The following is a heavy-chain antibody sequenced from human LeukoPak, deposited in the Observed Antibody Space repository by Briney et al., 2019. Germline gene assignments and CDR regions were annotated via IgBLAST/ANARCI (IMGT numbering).Heavy chain of an antibody. V-gene: IGHV1-2*02. J-gene: IGHJ6*03. D-gene: IGHD6-6*01. Sequence: GASVKVSCKASGYTFTGYYMHWVRQAPGQGLEWMGWINPNSGGTNYAQKFQGRVTMTRDTSISTAYMELSRLRSDDTAVYYCARSTYSSSSGRYYYYYMDVWGKGTTVTVSS. CDR2: INPNSGGT. CDR3: ARSTYSSSSGRYYYYYMDV. CDR1: GYTFTGYY.